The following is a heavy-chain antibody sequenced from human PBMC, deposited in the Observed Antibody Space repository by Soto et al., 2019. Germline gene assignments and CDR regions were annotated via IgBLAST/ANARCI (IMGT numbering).Heavy chain of an antibody. J-gene: IGHJ6*02. D-gene: IGHD6-6*01. V-gene: IGHV1-2*04. Sequence: ASVKVSCKASGYTFTGYYMHWVRQAPGQGLEWMGWINPNSGGTNYAQKFQGWVTMTRDTSISTAYMELSRLRSDDTAVYYCAKDKWSSSPGATSYYYGMDVWGQGTTVTVSS. CDR3: AKDKWSSSPGATSYYYGMDV. CDR2: INPNSGGT. CDR1: GYTFTGYY.